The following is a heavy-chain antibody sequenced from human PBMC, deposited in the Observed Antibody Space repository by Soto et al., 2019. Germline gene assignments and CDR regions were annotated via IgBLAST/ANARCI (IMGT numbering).Heavy chain of an antibody. V-gene: IGHV3-23*01. CDR1: GFTFTNYA. CDR2: SSGSGSGGST. CDR3: AKDRDDYRNYVFDY. J-gene: IGHJ4*02. D-gene: IGHD4-4*01. Sequence: QPGGTLRLSCAASGFTFTNYAMTWVRKGPGKGLEWVSISSGSGSGGSTNYADSVKGRFTISRDNSKNTLYLQMNSLRVEDTAVYYCAKDRDDYRNYVFDYWGQGTLVTVSS.